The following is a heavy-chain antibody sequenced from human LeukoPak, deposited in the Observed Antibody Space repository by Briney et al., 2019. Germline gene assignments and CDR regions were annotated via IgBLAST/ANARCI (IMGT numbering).Heavy chain of an antibody. CDR1: GFTFSSYW. Sequence: GGSLRLSCAASGFTFSSYWMSWVRQAPGKGREWVANIKQDGSEKYYVDSVEGRFTISRDNAKNSLYLQMNSLRAEDTAVYYCARDGPYSSSATHPPWGQGTLVTVSS. CDR3: ARDGPYSSSATHPP. CDR2: IKQDGSEK. V-gene: IGHV3-7*03. J-gene: IGHJ5*02. D-gene: IGHD6-6*01.